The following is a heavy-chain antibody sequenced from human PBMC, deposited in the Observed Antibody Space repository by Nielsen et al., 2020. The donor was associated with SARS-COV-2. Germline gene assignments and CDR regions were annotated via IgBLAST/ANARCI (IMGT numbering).Heavy chain of an antibody. CDR2: ISYDGSNK. V-gene: IGHV3-30-3*01. D-gene: IGHD6-13*01. Sequence: GGSLRLSCAASGFTFSSYAMHWVRQAPGKGLEWVAVISYDGSNKYYADSVKGRFTISRDNSKNTLYLQMNSLRAEDTAVYYCATGAAAGTGNYYYGMDVWGQGTTVTVSS. CDR3: ATGAAAGTGNYYYGMDV. CDR1: GFTFSSYA. J-gene: IGHJ6*02.